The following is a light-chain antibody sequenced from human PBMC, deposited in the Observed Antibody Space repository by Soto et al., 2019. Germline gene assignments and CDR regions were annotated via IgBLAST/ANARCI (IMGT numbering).Light chain of an antibody. J-gene: IGLJ3*02. CDR2: HVS. V-gene: IGLV2-11*01. Sequence: QSVLTQPRSVSGSPGQLVTISCTGTSSDVGGYNYVSWYQQHPGKAPKVMIYHVSERPSGVPDRFSGSKSGNTASLTISGLQAEDEADYYCCSFEGNYNWVIGGGTKVTVL. CDR1: SSDVGGYNY. CDR3: CSFEGNYNWV.